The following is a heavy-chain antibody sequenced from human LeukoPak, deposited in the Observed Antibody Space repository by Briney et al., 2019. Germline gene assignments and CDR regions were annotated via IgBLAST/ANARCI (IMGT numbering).Heavy chain of an antibody. CDR1: GGSISSGDYY. D-gene: IGHD6-25*01. CDR3: ARKSAAAAPTWYFDL. Sequence: SETLSLTCTVPGGSISSGDYYGSWIRQHPGKGLEWIGYIYYSGSTYYNPSLKSRVTISVDTSKNQFSLKLNSVTAADTAVYYGARKSAAAAPTWYFDLWGRGTLVTVSS. J-gene: IGHJ2*01. CDR2: IYYSGST. V-gene: IGHV4-31*03.